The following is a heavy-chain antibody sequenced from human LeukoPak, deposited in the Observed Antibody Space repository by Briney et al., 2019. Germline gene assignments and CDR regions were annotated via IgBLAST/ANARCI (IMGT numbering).Heavy chain of an antibody. CDR1: GFTFSSYS. Sequence: GGSLRLSCAASGFTFSSYSMNWVRQAPGKGLEWVSSISSSSSYIYYADSVKGRFTISRDNAKNSLYLQINSLRAEDTAVYYCARFHYCGGDCYSGFDYWGPGTLVTVSS. V-gene: IGHV3-21*01. CDR3: ARFHYCGGDCYSGFDY. D-gene: IGHD2-21*01. J-gene: IGHJ4*02. CDR2: ISSSSSYI.